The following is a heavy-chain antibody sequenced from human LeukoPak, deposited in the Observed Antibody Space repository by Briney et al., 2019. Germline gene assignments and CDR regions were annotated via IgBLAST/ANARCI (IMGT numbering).Heavy chain of an antibody. J-gene: IGHJ4*02. CDR3: VRSYYYDGSGY. V-gene: IGHV3-53*01. CDR2: LYSGGST. D-gene: IGHD3-22*01. CDR1: GFTVTSNY. Sequence: PGGSLRLSCAASGFTVTSNYMSWVRQAPGKGQECVSVLYSGGSTYYADSVQGRFTISRDNSKNTVYLQMNSLRVEDTAVCYCVRSYYYDGSGYWGQGTLVTVSS.